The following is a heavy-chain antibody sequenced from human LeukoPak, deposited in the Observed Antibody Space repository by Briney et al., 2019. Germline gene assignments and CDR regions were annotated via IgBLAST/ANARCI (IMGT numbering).Heavy chain of an antibody. CDR1: GFTFSSHW. Sequence: GGSLRLSCAASGFTFSSHWMHWVRQVPGKGLVWVSRISRDGRSTAYADSVKGRFTISRDNAKNTLYLQMNSLRAEDTAVYYCTSDTVDTSLGIDYWGLGTLVTVSS. CDR3: TSDTVDTSLGIDY. CDR2: ISRDGRST. J-gene: IGHJ4*02. D-gene: IGHD5-18*01. V-gene: IGHV3-74*01.